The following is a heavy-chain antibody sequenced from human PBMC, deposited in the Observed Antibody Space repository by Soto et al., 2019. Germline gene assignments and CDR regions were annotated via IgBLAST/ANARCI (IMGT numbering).Heavy chain of an antibody. CDR1: GDSITSGGYS. J-gene: IGHJ5*02. CDR3: ARVPDR. CDR2: IYHSGST. V-gene: IGHV4-30-2*01. Sequence: TLSLTCPVSGDSITSGGYSWSWIRQPPGKGLEWIGYIYHSGSTYYNPSLKSRVTISVDRSKNQFSLKLSSVTAADTAVYYCARVPDRWGQGTLVTVS. D-gene: IGHD2-2*01.